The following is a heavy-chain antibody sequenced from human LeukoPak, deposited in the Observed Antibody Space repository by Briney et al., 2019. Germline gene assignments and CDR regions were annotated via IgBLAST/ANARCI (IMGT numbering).Heavy chain of an antibody. J-gene: IGHJ6*02. CDR1: GGSISSSNW. V-gene: IGHV4-4*02. D-gene: IGHD3-16*01. Sequence: SETLSLTCAVSGGSISSSNWWSWVRQPPGKGLEWIGEIYHSGSTNYNPSLKSRVTISVDKSKNQFSLKLSSVTAADTAVYYCARVGVMATVNGYRYHSLDVWGQGTTVAVPS. CDR2: IYHSGST. CDR3: ARVGVMATVNGYRYHSLDV.